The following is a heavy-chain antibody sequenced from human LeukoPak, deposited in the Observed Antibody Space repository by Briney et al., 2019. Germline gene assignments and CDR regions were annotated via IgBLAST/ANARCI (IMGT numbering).Heavy chain of an antibody. Sequence: GGSLRLSCAASGFTFSSYWMSWVRQAPGKGLVWVSGINSDGGTTTYADSVKGRFTISRDNAKNTLYLQMNNLRAEDTAIYYCATDSYVSGSYYRLFYWGQGTLVTVSS. CDR2: INSDGGTT. V-gene: IGHV3-74*01. D-gene: IGHD3-10*01. CDR3: ATDSYVSGSYYRLFY. J-gene: IGHJ4*02. CDR1: GFTFSSYW.